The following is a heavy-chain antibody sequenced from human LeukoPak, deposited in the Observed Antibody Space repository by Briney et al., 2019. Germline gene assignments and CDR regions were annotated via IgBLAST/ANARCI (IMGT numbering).Heavy chain of an antibody. CDR2: INPNSGGT. V-gene: IGHV1-2*02. D-gene: IGHD6-13*01. Sequence: ASVKVSCKASGYTFTGYYTHWARPAPGQGLEWMGWINPNSGGTNCAQKFQGRDTMTRDTSINTAYMELSRLRSDDTAVYYCASRSSRGTWYYFDYWGQGTLVTVSS. CDR1: GYTFTGYY. CDR3: ASRSSRGTWYYFDY. J-gene: IGHJ4*02.